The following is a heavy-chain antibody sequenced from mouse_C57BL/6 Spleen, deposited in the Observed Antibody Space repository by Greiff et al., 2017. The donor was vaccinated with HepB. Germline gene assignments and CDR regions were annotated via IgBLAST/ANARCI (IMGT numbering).Heavy chain of an antibody. CDR2: FYPGSGSI. Sequence: VKLVESGAELVKPGASVKLSCKASGYTFTEYTIHWVKQRSGQGLEWIGWFYPGSGSIKYNEKFKDKATLTADKSSSTVYMELSRLTSEDSAVYFCARHEGTYYGFDYWGQGTTLTVSS. CDR3: ARHEGTYYGFDY. V-gene: IGHV1-62-2*01. J-gene: IGHJ2*01. D-gene: IGHD2-10*01. CDR1: GYTFTEYT.